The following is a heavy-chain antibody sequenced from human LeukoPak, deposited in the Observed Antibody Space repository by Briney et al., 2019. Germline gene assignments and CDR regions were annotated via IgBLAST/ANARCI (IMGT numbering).Heavy chain of an antibody. D-gene: IGHD4-23*01. V-gene: IGHV4-61*02. Sequence: PSETLSLTCTVSGGSISSGSYYWSWIRQPAGKGLEWIGRIYTSGSTNYNPSLKSRVTISVDTSKNQFSLKLSSVTAADTAVYYCARVGGGIDYWGQGTLVTVSS. CDR3: ARVGGGIDY. CDR2: IYTSGST. J-gene: IGHJ4*02. CDR1: GGSISSGSYY.